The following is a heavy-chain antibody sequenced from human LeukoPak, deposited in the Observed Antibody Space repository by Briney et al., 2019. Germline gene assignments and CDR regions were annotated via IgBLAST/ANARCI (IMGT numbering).Heavy chain of an antibody. CDR2: ISYDGSNK. D-gene: IGHD6-13*01. V-gene: IGHV3-30*18. CDR1: GFTFSDYC. Sequence: PGRSLRLSCAASGFTFSDYCMSWIRQAPGKGLEWVAVISYDGSNKYYADSVKGRFTISRDNSKNTLYPQMNSLRAEDTAVYYCAKDLGSSWKDDFEHRGQGTLVTVSS. J-gene: IGHJ1*01. CDR3: AKDLGSSWKDDFEH.